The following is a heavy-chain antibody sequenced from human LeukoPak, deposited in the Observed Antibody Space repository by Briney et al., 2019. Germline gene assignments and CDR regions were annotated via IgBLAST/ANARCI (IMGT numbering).Heavy chain of an antibody. CDR1: GYTFTTYV. V-gene: IGHV1-3*04. Sequence: ASVKVSCKTSGYTFTTYVIHWVRQAPGQGLESLGWINTANGDTEYSQRFQGRVTFARDTSASTVYMELNSLKSEDTAMFYCARDRCSGGTCYSSLVYWGQGTLVTVSS. CDR3: ARDRCSGGTCYSSLVY. CDR2: INTANGDT. D-gene: IGHD2-15*01. J-gene: IGHJ4*02.